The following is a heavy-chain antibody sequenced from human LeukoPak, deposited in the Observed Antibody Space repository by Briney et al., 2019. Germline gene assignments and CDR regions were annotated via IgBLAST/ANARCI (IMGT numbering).Heavy chain of an antibody. Sequence: GASVTVSCKASGYTFTSYGISWVRQAPGQGLEWMGWISAYNGNTNYAQKLQGRVTMTTDTSTSTAYMELRSLRSDDTAVYYCARNPLYDILTGYYTPWGQGTLVTVSS. D-gene: IGHD3-9*01. CDR2: ISAYNGNT. V-gene: IGHV1-18*01. CDR3: ARNPLYDILTGYYTP. CDR1: GYTFTSYG. J-gene: IGHJ5*02.